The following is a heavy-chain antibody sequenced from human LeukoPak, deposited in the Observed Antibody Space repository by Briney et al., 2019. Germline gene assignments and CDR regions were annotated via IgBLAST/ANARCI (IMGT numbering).Heavy chain of an antibody. CDR1: GYTFTSYG. D-gene: IGHD6-25*01. CDR2: ISAYNGNT. CDR3: ARLSPQRGPGGFDP. Sequence: ASVKVSCKASGYTFTSYGISWVRQAPGQGLEWMGWISAYNGNTNYAQKLQGRVTMTTDTSTSTAYMELSSLRSEDTAVYYCARLSPQRGPGGFDPWGQGTLVTVSS. J-gene: IGHJ5*02. V-gene: IGHV1-18*01.